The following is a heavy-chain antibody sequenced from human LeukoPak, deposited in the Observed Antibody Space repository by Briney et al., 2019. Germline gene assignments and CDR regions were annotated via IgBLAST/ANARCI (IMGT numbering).Heavy chain of an antibody. V-gene: IGHV1-2*02. CDR1: GYTFTGYY. CDR2: INPDSGNT. Sequence: VSVKVSCKASGYTFTGYYMHWVRQAPGQGLAWMGWINPDSGNTNYAQKFQGRVTMTRDTSINTAYIELSRLRSDDTAVYYCARDPDMSGYGLVSCFDPWGQGTLVTVSS. D-gene: IGHD5-18*01. J-gene: IGHJ5*02. CDR3: ARDPDMSGYGLVSCFDP.